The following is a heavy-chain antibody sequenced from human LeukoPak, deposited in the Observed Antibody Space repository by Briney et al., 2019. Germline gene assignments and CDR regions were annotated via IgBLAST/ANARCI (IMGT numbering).Heavy chain of an antibody. CDR1: GFTFSNYW. V-gene: IGHV3-7*01. CDR3: AREGDWNYEDH. CDR2: IKQDGSEK. J-gene: IGHJ4*02. D-gene: IGHD1-7*01. Sequence: GGSLRLSCAASGFTFSNYWMSWVRQAPGKGLEWVANIKQDGSEKYYVNSVKGRFTISRDNAKNSLYLQMNSLRAEDTAIYFCAREGDWNYEDHWGQGTLVTVSS.